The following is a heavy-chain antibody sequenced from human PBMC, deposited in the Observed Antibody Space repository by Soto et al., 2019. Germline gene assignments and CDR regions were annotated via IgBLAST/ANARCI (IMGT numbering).Heavy chain of an antibody. CDR3: TSRIKTTNDY. CDR2: VKTKADGGTT. CDR1: GFTFTNAW. J-gene: IGHJ4*02. D-gene: IGHD1-1*01. V-gene: IGHV3-15*07. Sequence: EVQLVESGGGLVKPGESLRLSCAASGFTFTNAWMNWVRQAPVKGPEWVGRVKTKADGGTTDYAAPAKGRFTISRDDSINTVYRQMNSLKIEDTAVYYCTSRIKTTNDYWGQGTLVTVSS.